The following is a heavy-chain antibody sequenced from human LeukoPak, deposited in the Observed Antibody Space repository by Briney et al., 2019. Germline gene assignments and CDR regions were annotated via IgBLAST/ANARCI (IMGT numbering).Heavy chain of an antibody. CDR2: ISGSGTTT. J-gene: IGHJ5*02. CDR3: ARDYTGYFP. V-gene: IGHV3-23*01. D-gene: IGHD3-9*01. CDR1: GFTFSSYA. Sequence: GGSLRLSCVASGFTFSSYAMSWVRQAPGKGLEWVSAISGSGTTTYYTDPVKGRFIISRDNSKNTLYLQMNSLRAEDTAVYYCARDYTGYFPWGQGTLVIVSS.